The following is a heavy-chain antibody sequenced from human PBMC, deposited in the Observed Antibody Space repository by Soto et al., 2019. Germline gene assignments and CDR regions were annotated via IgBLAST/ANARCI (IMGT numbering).Heavy chain of an antibody. V-gene: IGHV3-23*01. J-gene: IGHJ4*02. D-gene: IGHD2-2*01. Sequence: GGSLRLSCAASGFTFSSYAMSWVRQAPGKGLEWVSAISGSGGSTYYADSVKGRFTISRDNSKNTLYLQMNSLRAEDTAVYYCAKDLGYCISTSCTDYWGQGTLVTVSS. CDR3: AKDLGYCISTSCTDY. CDR1: GFTFSSYA. CDR2: ISGSGGST.